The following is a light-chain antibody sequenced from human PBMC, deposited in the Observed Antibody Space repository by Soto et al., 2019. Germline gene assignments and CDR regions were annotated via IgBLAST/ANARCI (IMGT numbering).Light chain of an antibody. V-gene: IGKV1-17*01. CDR3: QQSYSFPRT. CDR2: VAS. CDR1: QGIRND. Sequence: LQMTQSPSSLSASVGDRVTITCRASQGIRNDLSWYQQKPGQAPKRLVYVASSLDGGVPSRFSGSGSGTEFTLAISSLQPEDFATYYCQQSYSFPRTFGQGTKVDI. J-gene: IGKJ1*01.